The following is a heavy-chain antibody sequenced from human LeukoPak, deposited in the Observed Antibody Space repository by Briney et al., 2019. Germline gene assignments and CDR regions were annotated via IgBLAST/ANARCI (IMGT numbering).Heavy chain of an antibody. V-gene: IGHV3-21*01. CDR2: GSGSGAYT. CDR1: GLTFTSYI. D-gene: IGHD5-12*01. CDR3: ARETYEYGETAAFDY. J-gene: IGHJ4*02. Sequence: GGSLRLSCATSGLTFTSYIMHWVRQTPGKGLEWVSSGSGSGAYTYYADSVNGRFNISRDNSKNTMYLQMNSMRAEDTAVYYCARETYEYGETAAFDYWGQGTLVTVSS.